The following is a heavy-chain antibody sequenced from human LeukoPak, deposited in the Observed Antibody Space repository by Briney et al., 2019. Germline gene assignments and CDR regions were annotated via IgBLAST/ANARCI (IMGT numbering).Heavy chain of an antibody. CDR2: IRSDVSNK. J-gene: IGHJ4*02. Sequence: GGSLSLSWAVFGLIFSSFCMHWVRQAAGRGREWVAFIRSDVSNKYYADSVNSRFTIPRDNSKNTLYLQMHSLRAEDTAVYYCAKDGPRRLWFGELRGTDFDYWGQGTLVTVSS. V-gene: IGHV3-30*02. CDR1: GLIFSSFC. CDR3: AKDGPRRLWFGELRGTDFDY. D-gene: IGHD3-10*01.